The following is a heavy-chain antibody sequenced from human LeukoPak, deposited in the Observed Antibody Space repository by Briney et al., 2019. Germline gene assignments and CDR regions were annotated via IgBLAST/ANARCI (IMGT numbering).Heavy chain of an antibody. CDR1: GFTFSDYY. J-gene: IGHJ5*02. D-gene: IGHD3-10*01. V-gene: IGHV3-11*01. CDR2: ISGNGSTI. CDR3: ARDGRIYGSGIIVGYNWFDP. Sequence: GGSLRLSCAASGFTFSDYYMSWIRQAPGKGLEWVSYISGNGSTIYYADSVKGRFTISRDNAKNSLYLQMSSLRAEDTAVYYCARDGRIYGSGIIVGYNWFDPWGQGTLVTVSS.